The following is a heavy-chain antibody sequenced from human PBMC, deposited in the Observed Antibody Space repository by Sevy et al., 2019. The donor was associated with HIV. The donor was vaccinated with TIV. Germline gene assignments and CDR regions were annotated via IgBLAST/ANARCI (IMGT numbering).Heavy chain of an antibody. J-gene: IGHJ4*02. CDR1: GFTFSSYW. CDR3: ARAKDIRCIAAAGLDY. V-gene: IGHV3-7*01. D-gene: IGHD6-13*01. CDR2: IKQDGSEK. Sequence: GGSLRLSCAASGFTFSSYWMSWVRQAPGKGLEWVANIKQDGSEKYYVDSVKGRFTISRDNAKNSLYLQMNSLRAEDTAVYYCARAKDIRCIAAAGLDYWGQGTLVTVSS.